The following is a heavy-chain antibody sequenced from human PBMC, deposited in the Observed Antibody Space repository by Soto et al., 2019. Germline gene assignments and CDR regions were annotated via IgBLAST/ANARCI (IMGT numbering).Heavy chain of an antibody. CDR1: GYTFSRSG. J-gene: IGHJ6*02. D-gene: IGHD3-16*01. V-gene: IGHV1-18*01. Sequence: QVQLVQSGAEVKKPGASVKVSCKASGYTFSRSGISWVRQAPGQGLEWMGWINGYNGNTNYTQKMQGRITMTTDTPTSNAYMELRSVRSDDTGVYYCARLGDVPYYCYGMDVWGQGTTVIVSS. CDR3: ARLGDVPYYCYGMDV. CDR2: INGYNGNT.